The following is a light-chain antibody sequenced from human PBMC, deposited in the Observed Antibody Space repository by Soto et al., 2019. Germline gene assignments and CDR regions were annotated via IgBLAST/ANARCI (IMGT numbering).Light chain of an antibody. J-gene: IGLJ2*01. CDR3: PSYDSSVVV. Sequence: QSVLTQPPSVSGAPGQRVTISCTGSSSNIGAGYEVHWYQQLPGTAPKLLIYGNSNRPSGVPDRFSASKCGTSASLAITGLHAEDEADYYCPSYDSSVVVFGGGTKLTVL. V-gene: IGLV1-40*01. CDR2: GNS. CDR1: SSNIGAGYE.